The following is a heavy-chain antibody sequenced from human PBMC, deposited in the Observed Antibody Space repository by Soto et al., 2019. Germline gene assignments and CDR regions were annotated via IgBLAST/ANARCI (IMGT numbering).Heavy chain of an antibody. Sequence: LRLSCAASGFTFSDYYMSWIRQAPGKGLEWVSYISSSGTTIHYADSVKGRFTISRDNAKNSLYLQMNSLRAEDTAVYYCATYGSGTYYITRFDYWGRGTLVTVSS. CDR2: ISSSGTTI. CDR3: ATYGSGTYYITRFDY. V-gene: IGHV3-11*01. D-gene: IGHD3-10*01. CDR1: GFTFSDYY. J-gene: IGHJ4*02.